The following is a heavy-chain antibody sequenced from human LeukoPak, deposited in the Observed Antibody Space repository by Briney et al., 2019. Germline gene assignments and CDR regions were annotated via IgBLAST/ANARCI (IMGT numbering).Heavy chain of an antibody. J-gene: IGHJ6*03. Sequence: GGSLRLSYAASGFTFSSYSMNWVRQARGKGLEWVSSISGSSSYIYYADSVKGRFTISRDNAKNSLYLQMNSLRAEDTAVYYCARDRYCSSTSCYYYYYYYMNVWGKGTTVTVSS. V-gene: IGHV3-21*01. D-gene: IGHD2-2*01. CDR3: ARDRYCSSTSCYYYYYYYMNV. CDR2: ISGSSSYI. CDR1: GFTFSSYS.